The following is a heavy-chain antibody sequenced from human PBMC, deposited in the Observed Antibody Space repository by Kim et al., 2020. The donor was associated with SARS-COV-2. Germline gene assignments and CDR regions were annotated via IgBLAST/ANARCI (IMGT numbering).Heavy chain of an antibody. J-gene: IGHJ6*01. D-gene: IGHD2-2*01. V-gene: IGHV4-34*01. CDR3: ARGWGPAATYYYYYGMDV. CDR2: INHSGST. Sequence: SETLSLTCAVYGGSFSGYYWSWIRQPPGKGLEWIGEINHSGSTNYNPSLKSRVTISVDTSKNQFSLKLSSVTAADTAVYYCARGWGPAATYYYYYGMDV. CDR1: GGSFSGYY.